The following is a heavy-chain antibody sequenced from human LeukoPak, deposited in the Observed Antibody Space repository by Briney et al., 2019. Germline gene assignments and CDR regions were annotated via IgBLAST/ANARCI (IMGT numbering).Heavy chain of an antibody. CDR2: TYYRSKWYN. J-gene: IGHJ5*02. Sequence: SQTLSLTCAISGDSVSSNSAAWNWIRQSPSRGLEWLGRTYYRSKWYNDYAVSVKSRITINPDTSKNQLSLQLNSVTPEDTAVYYCARELLWFGELLGVWFDPWGQGTLVTVSS. CDR3: ARELLWFGELLGVWFDP. V-gene: IGHV6-1*01. CDR1: GDSVSSNSAA. D-gene: IGHD3-10*01.